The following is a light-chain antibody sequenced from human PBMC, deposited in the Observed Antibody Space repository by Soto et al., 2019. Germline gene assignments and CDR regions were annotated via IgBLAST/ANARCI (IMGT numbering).Light chain of an antibody. CDR3: CSYTSSSIRV. CDR1: ISDVGGYNH. V-gene: IGLV2-14*01. Sequence: QSALTQPASVSGSPGQSITISCTGTISDVGGYNHVSWYQQHPCKAPKLIIYEVRNRPSGVSNRLSGSKSGNTASLTISGLQADDEADYYCCSYTSSSIRVFGGGTKVTVL. CDR2: EVR. J-gene: IGLJ3*02.